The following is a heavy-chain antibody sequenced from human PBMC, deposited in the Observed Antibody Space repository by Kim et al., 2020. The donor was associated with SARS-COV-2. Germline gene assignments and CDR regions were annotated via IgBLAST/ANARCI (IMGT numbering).Heavy chain of an antibody. CDR1: GGSISSSSYY. V-gene: IGHV4-39*01. D-gene: IGHD6-13*01. J-gene: IGHJ5*02. CDR2: IYYSGST. CDR3: ASSSWPRIGRFDP. Sequence: SETLSLTCTVSGGSISSSSYYWGWIRQPPGKGLEWIGSIYYSGSTYYNPSLKSRVTISVDTSKNQFSLKLSSVTAADTAVYYCASSSWPRIGRFDPWGQGTLVTVSS.